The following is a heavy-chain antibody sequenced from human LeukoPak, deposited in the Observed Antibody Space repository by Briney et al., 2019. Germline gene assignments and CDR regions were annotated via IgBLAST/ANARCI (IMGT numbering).Heavy chain of an antibody. D-gene: IGHD2-2*01. Sequence: PSETLSLTCTVSGGSISSDNYYWSWIRQTPGKGLEWIGYIYYIGNTYYNPSLKSRVTILVDTSKNQFSLELSSVTPADTAVYFCACERYCSSTRCYTKRYIDPWGQGTLVTVSS. V-gene: IGHV4-30-4*08. CDR1: GGSISSDNYY. CDR2: IYYIGNT. J-gene: IGHJ5*02. CDR3: ACERYCSSTRCYTKRYIDP.